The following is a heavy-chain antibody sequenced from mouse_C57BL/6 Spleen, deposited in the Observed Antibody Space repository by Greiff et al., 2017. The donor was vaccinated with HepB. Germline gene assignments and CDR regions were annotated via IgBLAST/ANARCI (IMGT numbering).Heavy chain of an antibody. CDR3: AIDSSGYVPFAY. CDR2: IHPNSGST. V-gene: IGHV1-64*01. J-gene: IGHJ3*01. D-gene: IGHD3-2*02. Sequence: QVQLQQPGAELVKPGASVKLSCKASGYTFTSYWMHWVKQRPGQGLEWIGMIHPNSGSTNYNEKFKSTATLTVDKSSSTAYMQLSSLTSEDSAVYDGAIDSSGYVPFAYWGQGTLVTVSA. CDR1: GYTFTSYW.